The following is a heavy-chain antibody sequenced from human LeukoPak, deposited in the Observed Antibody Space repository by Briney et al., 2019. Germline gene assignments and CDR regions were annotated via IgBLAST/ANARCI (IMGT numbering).Heavy chain of an antibody. CDR1: GGSISSGGYY. Sequence: PSETLSLTCTVSGGSISSGGYYWSWIRQPPGKALEWIGYIYHSGSTYYNPSLKSRVTISVDRSKNQFSLKLSSVTAADTAVYYCARGQDGPFDPWGQGTLVTVSS. CDR3: ARGQDGPFDP. D-gene: IGHD4-17*01. CDR2: IYHSGST. J-gene: IGHJ5*02. V-gene: IGHV4-30-2*01.